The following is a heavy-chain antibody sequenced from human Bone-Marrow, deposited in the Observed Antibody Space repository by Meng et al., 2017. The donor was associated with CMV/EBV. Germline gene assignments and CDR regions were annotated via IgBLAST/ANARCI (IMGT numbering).Heavy chain of an antibody. D-gene: IGHD2-2*01. CDR1: GFTFSSYA. V-gene: IGHV3-30*04. CDR2: ISYDGSNK. Sequence: GGSLRLSWAASGFTFSSYAMHWVRQAPGKGLEWVAVISYDGSNKYYADSVKGRFTISRDNSKNTLYLQMNSLRAEDTAVYYCARDLESSTSYYFDYCGQGTLVAASS. J-gene: IGHJ4*02. CDR3: ARDLESSTSYYFDY.